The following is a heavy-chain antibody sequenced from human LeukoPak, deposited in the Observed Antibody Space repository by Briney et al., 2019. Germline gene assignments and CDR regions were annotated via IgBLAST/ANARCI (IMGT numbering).Heavy chain of an antibody. Sequence: SETLSLTCTVSGGSINDASWNWIRKPPGQGLEWIGYIYHSEGTNYNPSLKSRVTISLDTSKNQFSLKLSSVTAADTAVYYCARYAPPTTYYFDYWGQGTLVTVSS. CDR3: ARYAPPTTYYFDY. J-gene: IGHJ4*02. V-gene: IGHV4-59*01. CDR1: GGSINDAS. CDR2: IYHSEGT. D-gene: IGHD2-2*01.